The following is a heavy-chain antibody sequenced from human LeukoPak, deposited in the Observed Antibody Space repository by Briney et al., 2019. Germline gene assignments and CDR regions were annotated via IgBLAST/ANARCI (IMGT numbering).Heavy chain of an antibody. V-gene: IGHV3-15*01. J-gene: IGHJ4*02. CDR3: TTVFAPTGIVGATYFDY. D-gene: IGHD1-26*01. Sequence: GGSLRLSCAASGFTFSNAWMSWVRQAPGKGLEWVGRIKSKTDGGTTDYAAPVKGRFTISRDDSKTTLYLQMNSLKTEDTAVYYCTTVFAPTGIVGATYFDYWGQGTLVTVSS. CDR2: IKSKTDGGTT. CDR1: GFTFSNAW.